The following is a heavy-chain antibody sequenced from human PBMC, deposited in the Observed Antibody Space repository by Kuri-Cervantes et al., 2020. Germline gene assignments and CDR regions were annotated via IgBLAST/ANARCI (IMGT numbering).Heavy chain of an antibody. CDR1: GFTVSSNY. D-gene: IGHD3-16*02. CDR2: IYSGGST. Sequence: GESLKISCAASGFTVSSNYMSWVRQAPGKGLEWVSVIYSGGSTYYADSVKGRFTISRDNSKNTLYLQMNSLRAEDTAVYYCAKDRWAFDIWGQGTMVTVSS. J-gene: IGHJ3*02. CDR3: AKDRWAFDI. V-gene: IGHV3-53*01.